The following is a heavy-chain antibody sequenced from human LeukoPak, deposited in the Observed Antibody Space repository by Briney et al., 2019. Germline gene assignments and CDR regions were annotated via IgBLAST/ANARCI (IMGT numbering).Heavy chain of an antibody. CDR1: GFTFDDYA. Sequence: GGSLRLSCAASGFTFDDYAMHWVRQAPGKGLEWVSGISWNSGSIGYADSVKGRFTISRDNAKNSLYLHMNSLRAEDTALYYCAKSGGYSYGGYDYWGQGTLVTVSS. CDR2: ISWNSGSI. CDR3: AKSGGYSYGGYDY. D-gene: IGHD5-18*01. J-gene: IGHJ4*02. V-gene: IGHV3-9*01.